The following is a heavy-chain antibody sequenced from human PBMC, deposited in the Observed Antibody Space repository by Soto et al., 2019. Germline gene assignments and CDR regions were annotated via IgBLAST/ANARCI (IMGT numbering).Heavy chain of an antibody. CDR3: ARGSRGYSYGGSFDY. CDR1: GGSISSSSYY. V-gene: IGHV4-39*01. Sequence: SETMCLTCTVSGGSISSSSYYWGMIRQPPGKGLEWIGSIYYSGSTYYNPSLKSRVTISVDTSKNQFSLKLSSVTAADTAVYYCARGSRGYSYGGSFDYWGQGTLVTVSS. CDR2: IYYSGST. D-gene: IGHD5-18*01. J-gene: IGHJ4*02.